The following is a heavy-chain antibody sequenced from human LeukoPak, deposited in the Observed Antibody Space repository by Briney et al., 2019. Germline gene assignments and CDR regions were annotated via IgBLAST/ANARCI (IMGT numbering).Heavy chain of an antibody. V-gene: IGHV3-23*01. CDR1: GFTFSSYA. J-gene: IGHJ4*02. CDR3: AKLDVLLWFGEPNYDY. D-gene: IGHD3-10*01. Sequence: QSGGSLRLSCAASGFTFSSYAMSWVRQAPGKGLEWVSAISGSGGSTYYADSVKGRFTISRDNSKNTLYLQMNSLRAEDTAVYHCAKLDVLLWFGEPNYDYWGQGTLVTVSS. CDR2: ISGSGGST.